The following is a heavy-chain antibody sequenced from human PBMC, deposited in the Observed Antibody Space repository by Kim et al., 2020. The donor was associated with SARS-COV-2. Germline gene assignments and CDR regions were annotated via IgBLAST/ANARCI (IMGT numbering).Heavy chain of an antibody. J-gene: IGHJ4*02. V-gene: IGHV1-69*13. CDR1: GDTFSNYG. CDR3: AGDAGDCSSATYLTNRIRAAGTFDN. Sequence: SVKVSCKASGDTFSNYGISWVRQAPVQGLEWMGGLLPIFGPANYAQEFQDRVTISADASTTTIYMVLRSLRSEDTAVYYCAGDAGDCSSATYLTNRIRAAGTFDNWGQGCLVSVSS. D-gene: IGHD2-2*01. CDR2: LLPIFGPA.